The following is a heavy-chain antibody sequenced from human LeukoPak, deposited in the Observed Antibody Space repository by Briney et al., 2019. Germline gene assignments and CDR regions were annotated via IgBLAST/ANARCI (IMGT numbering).Heavy chain of an antibody. CDR2: ISSSGSTI. V-gene: IGHV3-48*03. CDR3: AREPYGSGIDY. CDR1: GFTFSSYE. Sequence: GGSLRLSCAASGFTFSSYEMTWVRQAPGKGLEWVSYISSSGSTIYYADSVKGRFTISRDNAKNSLYLQMNSLRAEDTAVYYCAREPYGSGIDYWGQGTLVTVSS. J-gene: IGHJ4*02. D-gene: IGHD3-10*01.